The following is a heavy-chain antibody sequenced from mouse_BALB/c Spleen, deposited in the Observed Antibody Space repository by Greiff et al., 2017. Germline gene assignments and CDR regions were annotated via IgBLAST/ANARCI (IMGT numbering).Heavy chain of an antibody. CDR1: GYTFTSYW. D-gene: IGHD2-1*01. Sequence: VQLQQPGAELVKPGASVKLSCKASGYTFTSYWMHWVKQRPGQGLEWIGEIDPSDSYTNYNQKFKGKATLTVDKSSSTAYMQLSSLTSEDSAVYYCARSGRGNYFMDYWGQGTSVTVSS. V-gene: IGHV1-69*02. J-gene: IGHJ4*01. CDR2: IDPSDSYT. CDR3: ARSGRGNYFMDY.